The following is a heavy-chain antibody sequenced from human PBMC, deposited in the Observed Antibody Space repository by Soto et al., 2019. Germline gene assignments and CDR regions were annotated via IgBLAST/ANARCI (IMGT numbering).Heavy chain of an antibody. CDR3: AREWYSSGWYLNWFDP. CDR2: IYTSGST. CDR1: GGSISSYY. J-gene: IGHJ5*02. Sequence: LSLTCTVSGGSISSYYWSWIRQPAGKGLEWIGRIYTSGSTNYNPSLKSRVTMSVDTSKNQFSLKLSSVTAADTAVYYCAREWYSSGWYLNWFDPWGQGTLVTVSS. V-gene: IGHV4-4*07. D-gene: IGHD6-19*01.